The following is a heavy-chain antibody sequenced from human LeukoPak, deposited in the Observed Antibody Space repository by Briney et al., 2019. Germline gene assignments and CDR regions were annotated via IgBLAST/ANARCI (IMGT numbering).Heavy chain of an antibody. CDR3: ARYSAGGYNYYYYYGMDV. V-gene: IGHV4-59*01. J-gene: IGHJ6*02. Sequence: PSETLSLTCTVCGGSISSYYWSLIRQPPGKGLEWIGYIYYSGSTNYNPSLKSRVTISVDTSKNQFSLKLSSVTAADTAVYYCARYSAGGYNYYYYYGMDVWGQGTTVTVSS. CDR2: IYYSGST. CDR1: GGSISSYY. D-gene: IGHD1-26*01.